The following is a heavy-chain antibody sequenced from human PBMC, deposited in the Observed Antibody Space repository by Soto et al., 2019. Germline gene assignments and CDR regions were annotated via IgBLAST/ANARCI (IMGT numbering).Heavy chain of an antibody. V-gene: IGHV1-69*02. CDR1: GGTFSSYT. D-gene: IGHD1-1*01. CDR2: IIPILGIA. J-gene: IGHJ6*03. CDR3: ARSTTYYYYMDV. Sequence: SVKVSCKASGGTFSSYTISWVRQAPGQGLEWMGRIIPILGIANYAQKFQGRVTITADKSTSTAYMELSSLRSEDTAVYYCARSTTYYYYMDVWGKGTTVTVSS.